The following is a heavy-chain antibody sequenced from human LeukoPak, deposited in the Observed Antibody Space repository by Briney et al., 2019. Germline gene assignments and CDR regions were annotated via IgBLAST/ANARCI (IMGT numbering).Heavy chain of an antibody. CDR3: ARELHNWNDDGWFDP. CDR1: GGSISRDY. D-gene: IGHD1-20*01. CDR2: IYYSGST. J-gene: IGHJ5*02. Sequence: SETLSLTRTVSGGSISRDYWSWIRQPPGKGLEWIGYIYYSGSTNYNPSLKSRVTISVDTSKNQFSLKLSSVTAADTAVYYCARELHNWNDDGWFDPWGRGTLVTVSS. V-gene: IGHV4-59*01.